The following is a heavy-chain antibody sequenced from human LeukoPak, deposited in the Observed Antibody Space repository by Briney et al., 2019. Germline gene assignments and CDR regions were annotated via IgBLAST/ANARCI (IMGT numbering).Heavy chain of an antibody. J-gene: IGHJ4*02. CDR2: ISSTSSYI. CDR3: ARELMGLTMIVVVNPIDY. D-gene: IGHD3-22*01. CDR1: GFSFSSYS. Sequence: RGSLRLSCVASGFSFSSYSMNWVRQAPGKGLEWVSSISSTSSYIYYADSVKGRFTISRDNAKNSLFLQMNSLRAEDTAVYYCARELMGLTMIVVVNPIDYWGQGTLVTVSS. V-gene: IGHV3-21*01.